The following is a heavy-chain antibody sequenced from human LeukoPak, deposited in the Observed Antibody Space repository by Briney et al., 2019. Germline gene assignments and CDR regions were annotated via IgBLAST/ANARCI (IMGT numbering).Heavy chain of an antibody. V-gene: IGHV4-59*01. CDR2: IYYSGST. Sequence: SETLSLTCTVSGGSISSYYWSWIRQPPGKGLEWIGYIYYSGSTNYNPPLKSRVTISVDTSKNQFSLKLSSVTAADTAVYYCARVLRGEQWLPRDWFDPWGQGTLVTVSS. D-gene: IGHD6-19*01. CDR1: GGSISSYY. J-gene: IGHJ5*02. CDR3: ARVLRGEQWLPRDWFDP.